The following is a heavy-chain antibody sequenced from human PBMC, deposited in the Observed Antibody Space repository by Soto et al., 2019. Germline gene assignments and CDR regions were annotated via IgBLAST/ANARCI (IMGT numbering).Heavy chain of an antibody. Sequence: PGGSLRLSCAASGFTFSSYAMHWVRQAPGKGLEWVAVISYDGSNKYYADSVKGRFTISRDNSKNTLYLQMNSLRAEDTAVYYCARGYRFLEWLLFAYYYGMDVWGQGTTVTVSS. D-gene: IGHD3-3*01. CDR3: ARGYRFLEWLLFAYYYGMDV. J-gene: IGHJ6*02. V-gene: IGHV3-30-3*01. CDR1: GFTFSSYA. CDR2: ISYDGSNK.